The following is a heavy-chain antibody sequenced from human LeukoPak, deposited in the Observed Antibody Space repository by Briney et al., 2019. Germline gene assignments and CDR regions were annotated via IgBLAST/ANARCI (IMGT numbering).Heavy chain of an antibody. CDR1: GFPFGSYW. V-gene: IGHV3-15*04. CDR3: TSHAAFDP. J-gene: IGHJ5*02. CDR2: IESKNVGGTT. Sequence: GGSLRLSCVASGFPFGSYWMTWVRQAPGKGLEWVGRIESKNVGGTTDYAAPVKGRFTISRDDSKNTVYLQMNSLKIEDTAVYYCTSHAAFDPWGQGTLVTVSS.